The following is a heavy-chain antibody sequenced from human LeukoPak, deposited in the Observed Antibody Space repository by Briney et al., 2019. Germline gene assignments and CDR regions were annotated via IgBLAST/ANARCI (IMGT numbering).Heavy chain of an antibody. J-gene: IGHJ4*02. CDR2: INPNSGGT. Sequence: ASVKVSCKASGYTFTGYYMHWVRQAPGQGLEWMGWINPNSGGTNYAQKFQGRVTMTRDTSISTAYMELSRLRSDDTAVYYCARDMAPTYSSSWYRTFDYWGQGTLVTVSS. V-gene: IGHV1-2*02. CDR1: GYTFTGYY. CDR3: ARDMAPTYSSSWYRTFDY. D-gene: IGHD6-13*01.